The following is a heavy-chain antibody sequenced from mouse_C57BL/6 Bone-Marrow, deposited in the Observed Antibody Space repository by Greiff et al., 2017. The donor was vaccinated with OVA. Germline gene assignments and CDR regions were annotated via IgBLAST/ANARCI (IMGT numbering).Heavy chain of an antibody. CDR3: TRRLRLTCWYFDV. J-gene: IGHJ1*03. CDR1: GFTFSDAW. V-gene: IGHV6-6*01. Sequence: EVKLEESGGGLVQPGGSMKLSCAASGFTFSDAWMDWVRQSPEKGLEWVAEIRNKANNHATYYAESVKGRFTISRDDSKSRVYLQMNSLRAEDTGIYYCTRRLRLTCWYFDVWGTGTTVTVSS. D-gene: IGHD2-4*01. CDR2: IRNKANNHAT.